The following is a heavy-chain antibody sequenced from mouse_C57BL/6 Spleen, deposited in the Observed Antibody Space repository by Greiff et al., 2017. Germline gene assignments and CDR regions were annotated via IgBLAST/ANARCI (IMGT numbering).Heavy chain of an antibody. CDR3: ARDGGQLRLPGAMDD. V-gene: IGHV1-82*01. J-gene: IGHJ4*01. D-gene: IGHD3-2*02. CDR1: GYAFSSSW. Sequence: VQLQQSGPELVKPGASVKISCKASGYAFSSSWMNWVKQRPGKGLEWIGRIYPGDGDTNYNGKFKGKATLTADISSSTAYMQLSSLTSEDSAVYFCARDGGQLRLPGAMDDWGQGTSVTVSS. CDR2: IYPGDGDT.